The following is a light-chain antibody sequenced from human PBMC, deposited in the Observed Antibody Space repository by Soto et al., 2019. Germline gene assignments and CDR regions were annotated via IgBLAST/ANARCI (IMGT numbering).Light chain of an antibody. V-gene: IGKV3-20*01. J-gene: IGKJ1*01. CDR3: QHYARSPRT. CDR2: GAS. CDR1: QSVSSSY. Sequence: EIVLTQSPGTLSLSPGERATLSCRASQSVSSSYIAWFQQKPGQAPRLLIYGASSRATGIPDRFSGSGSATDFTLTISRLEPEDFAVYYWQHYARSPRTFGQGTKVEIK.